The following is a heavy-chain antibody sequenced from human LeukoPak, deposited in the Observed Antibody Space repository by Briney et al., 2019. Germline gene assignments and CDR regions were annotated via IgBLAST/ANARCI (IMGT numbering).Heavy chain of an antibody. CDR1: GFTFTNYD. V-gene: IGHV3-21*01. Sequence: PGGSLRLSCAASGFTFTNYDMNWVRQAPGKGLEWVSSISSSGSYIYYADSVKGRFTISRDNAKNSLYLQMNSLRAEDTAVYYCSRDYWGEYFQHWGQGTLVTVSS. CDR2: ISSSGSYI. D-gene: IGHD7-27*01. J-gene: IGHJ1*01. CDR3: SRDYWGEYFQH.